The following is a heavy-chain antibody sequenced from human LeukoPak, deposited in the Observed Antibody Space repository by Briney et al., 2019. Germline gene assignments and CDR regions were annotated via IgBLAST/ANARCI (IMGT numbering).Heavy chain of an antibody. J-gene: IGHJ4*02. CDR2: ISNNGGST. V-gene: IGHV3-64*01. CDR1: GFAFSSYA. Sequence: GGSLRLSCAASGFAFSSYAMNWVRQAPGKGLEYVSTISNNGGSTYYANSVKDRFTISRDNSKNTLYLQMGSLGAEDMAVYYCARVWVRGYSYGPVDYWGQGTLVTVSS. D-gene: IGHD5-18*01. CDR3: ARVWVRGYSYGPVDY.